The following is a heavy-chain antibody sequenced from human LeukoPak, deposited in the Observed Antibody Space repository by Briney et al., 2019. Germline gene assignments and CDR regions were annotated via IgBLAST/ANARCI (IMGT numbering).Heavy chain of an antibody. CDR3: ARDRFTTGTSSKDYYFDY. D-gene: IGHD1-1*01. V-gene: IGHV4-39*07. CDR1: GGSISSSSYC. CDR2: ICYSGST. Sequence: SETLSLTCTVSGGSISSSSYCWVWIRQPPGKGLEWIGSICYSGSTFYNPSLKSRVTLSVDTSKNQFSLKLSSVTAADTAVYYCARDRFTTGTSSKDYYFDYWGQGTLVTVSS. J-gene: IGHJ4*02.